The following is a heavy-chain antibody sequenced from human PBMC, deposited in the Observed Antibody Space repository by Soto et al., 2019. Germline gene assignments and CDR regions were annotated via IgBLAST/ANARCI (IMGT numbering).Heavy chain of an antibody. Sequence: GVSLRLSCAASGFTFSDYSMNWVRQAPGKGLEWVSSITRSSDYIFYADSVKGRFTISRDNAKNSLYLQMNSLRVEDTAVYYCAREGGSYYWFDSWGQGTLVTVSS. D-gene: IGHD1-26*01. CDR1: GFTFSDYS. V-gene: IGHV3-21*01. J-gene: IGHJ5*01. CDR3: AREGGSYYWFDS. CDR2: ITRSSDYI.